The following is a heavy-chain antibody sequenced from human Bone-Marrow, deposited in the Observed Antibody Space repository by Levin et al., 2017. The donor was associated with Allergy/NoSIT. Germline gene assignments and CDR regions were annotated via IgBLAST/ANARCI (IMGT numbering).Heavy chain of an antibody. Sequence: GESQKISCTASGFTFGDYAMSWFRQAPGKGLEWVGFIRSKAYGGTTEYAASVKGRFIISRDDSKRIAYLQMNSLKTGDTAVYYCTRDDFRPGPYFDYWGQGTLVTVSS. CDR2: IRSKAYGGTT. V-gene: IGHV3-49*03. D-gene: IGHD3/OR15-3a*01. CDR1: GFTFGDYA. J-gene: IGHJ4*02. CDR3: TRDDFRPGPYFDY.